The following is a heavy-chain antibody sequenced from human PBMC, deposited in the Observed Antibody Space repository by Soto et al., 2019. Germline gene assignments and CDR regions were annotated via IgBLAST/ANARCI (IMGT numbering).Heavy chain of an antibody. J-gene: IGHJ4*02. CDR3: VRTSLVVAAATREDY. D-gene: IGHD2-15*01. V-gene: IGHV3-74*01. Sequence: EVQLVESGGGLVQPGGSLRLPGAPSGSTFISYGRHWVAKAPGKGRVWVSRINSDGSSTSYADSVKGRFTISRDNAKNTLYLQMNSLRAEDTAVYYCVRTSLVVAAATREDYWGQGTLVTVSS. CDR2: INSDGSST. CDR1: GSTFISYG.